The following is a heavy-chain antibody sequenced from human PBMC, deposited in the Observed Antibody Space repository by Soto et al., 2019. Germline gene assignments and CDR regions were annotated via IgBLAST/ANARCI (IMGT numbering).Heavy chain of an antibody. Sequence: VQLVESGGGLVQPGRSLRLSCAASGFTFDDYAMHWVRQAPGKGLEWVSGISWNSGSIGYADSVKGRFTISRDNAKNSLYLQMNSLRAEDTALYYCAKAPTPGIAVAGIDYWGQGTLVTVSS. CDR1: GFTFDDYA. CDR3: AKAPTPGIAVAGIDY. V-gene: IGHV3-9*01. J-gene: IGHJ4*02. D-gene: IGHD6-19*01. CDR2: ISWNSGSI.